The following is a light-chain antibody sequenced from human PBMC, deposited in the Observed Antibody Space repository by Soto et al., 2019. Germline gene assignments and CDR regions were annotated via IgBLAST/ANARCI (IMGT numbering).Light chain of an antibody. J-gene: IGLJ1*01. V-gene: IGLV2-14*01. Sequence: QSVLTXPASVSGSPGQSIAMAYPGTSSDFFYYSYVSWYQQHPGKAPNVMIYDVNNRPSGVPDRFSGSKSGNTASLTISGLQAEDEADYYCSSYTSSSTYVFGTGTKVTFL. CDR2: DVN. CDR3: SSYTSSSTYV. CDR1: SSDFFYYSY.